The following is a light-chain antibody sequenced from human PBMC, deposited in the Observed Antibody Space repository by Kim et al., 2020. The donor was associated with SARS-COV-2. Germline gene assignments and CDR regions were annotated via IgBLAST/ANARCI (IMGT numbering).Light chain of an antibody. Sequence: DIQMTQSPSSLSASVGDRVTITCRASQRISRYLNWYQQKPGKAPKLLIYGASSLRSGVPSRFSGSGSDTDFSLTINSLQPEDFATYFCQQSFIFPYPFGQGTNLEI. CDR1: QRISRY. J-gene: IGKJ2*01. CDR3: QQSFIFPYP. CDR2: GAS. V-gene: IGKV1-39*01.